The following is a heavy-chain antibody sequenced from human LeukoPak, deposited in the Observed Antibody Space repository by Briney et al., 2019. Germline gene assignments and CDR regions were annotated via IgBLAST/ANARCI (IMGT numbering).Heavy chain of an antibody. V-gene: IGHV3-23*01. CDR3: ARGGYGDYVYFDN. CDR1: GFTFSTYA. CDR2: ISGSGAST. Sequence: GGSLRLSCAASGFTFSTYAMSWVRQAPGKGLEGVSVISGSGASTYYADSVKGRFTISRDNSKNTLYLRMNSLRVEDTAVYYCARGGYGDYVYFDNWGQGTLVTVSS. D-gene: IGHD4-17*01. J-gene: IGHJ4*02.